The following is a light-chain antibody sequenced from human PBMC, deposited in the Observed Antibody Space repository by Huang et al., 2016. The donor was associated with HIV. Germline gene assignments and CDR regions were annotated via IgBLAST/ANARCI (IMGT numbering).Light chain of an antibody. V-gene: IGKV3-15*01. CDR1: RSVSTN. Sequence: EIVMTQSPATLSVSPGARVTLSCRANRSVSTNLAWYQQSPGQAPRLLIYGSSTRAPGIPARFSGSGSGTDFSLTISSLQSEDFALYYCHQYNNWLLSFGGGTRVDI. CDR3: HQYNNWLLS. CDR2: GSS. J-gene: IGKJ4*01.